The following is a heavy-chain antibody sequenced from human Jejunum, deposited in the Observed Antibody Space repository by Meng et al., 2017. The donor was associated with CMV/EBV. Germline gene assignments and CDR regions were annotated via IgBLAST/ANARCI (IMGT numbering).Heavy chain of an antibody. CDR3: AGQWGDQYYYGLDM. V-gene: IGHV1-69*05. CDR1: GGDFGDYA. Sequence: SGGDFGDYAISWVRQAPGQGLEWMGGVIPMFGTADYSQKFQGRLTITRDESTSTAYMELSSLRSEDTAMYYCAGQWGDQYYYGLDMWGQGTTVTVSS. D-gene: IGHD1-26*01. CDR2: VIPMFGTA. J-gene: IGHJ6*02.